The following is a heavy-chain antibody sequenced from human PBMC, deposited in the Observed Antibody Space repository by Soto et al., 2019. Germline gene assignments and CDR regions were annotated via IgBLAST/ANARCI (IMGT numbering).Heavy chain of an antibody. Sequence: KPSETLSLTCAVSGGSISSSKWWSWVRQPPGTGLEWIGEIYHSGSTNYNPSLKSRVTISVDKSKNQFSLKLSSVTAADTAVYYCASLPGSSVGSYYYYYGMDVWGQGTAVTVSS. CDR1: GGSISSSKW. J-gene: IGHJ6*02. D-gene: IGHD3-10*01. CDR2: IYHSGST. V-gene: IGHV4-4*02. CDR3: ASLPGSSVGSYYYYYGMDV.